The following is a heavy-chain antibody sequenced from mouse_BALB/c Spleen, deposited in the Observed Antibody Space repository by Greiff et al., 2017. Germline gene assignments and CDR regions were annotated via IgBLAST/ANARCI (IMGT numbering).Heavy chain of an antibody. CDR1: GYAFTNYL. V-gene: IGHV1-54*01. D-gene: IGHD1-1*01. CDR2: INPGSGGT. CDR3: ARRYGSSPWFAY. Sequence: QVQLQQSGAELVRPGTSVKVSCKASGYAFTNYLIEWVKQRPGQGLEWIGVINPGSGGTNYNEKFKGTATLTADKSSSTAYMQLSSLTSDDSAVDFCARRYGSSPWFAYWGQGTLVTVSA. J-gene: IGHJ3*01.